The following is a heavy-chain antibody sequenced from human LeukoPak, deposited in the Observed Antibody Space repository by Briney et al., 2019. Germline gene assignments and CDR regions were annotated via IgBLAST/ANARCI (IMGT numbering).Heavy chain of an antibody. CDR1: GFTFSDDY. V-gene: IGHV3-72*01. J-gene: IGHJ4*02. CDR3: VRVRTGTTSYFDY. D-gene: IGHD1-1*01. Sequence: GGSLRLSCAASGFTFSDDYMDWVRQAPGKGLEWVGRSRNKAKSYTREYAASVKGRFTISRDDSKNSLYLQMNSLKTKDTAVYFCVRVRTGTTSYFDYWGQGTLVTVSS. CDR2: SRNKAKSYTR.